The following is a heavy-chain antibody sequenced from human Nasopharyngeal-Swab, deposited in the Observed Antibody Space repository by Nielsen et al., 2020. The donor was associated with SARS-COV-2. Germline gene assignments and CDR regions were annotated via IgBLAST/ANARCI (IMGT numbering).Heavy chain of an antibody. CDR3: ARTEHGGSYYYGMDV. CDR2: ISDSSSII. Sequence: WIRQPPGNALEWVSYISDSSSIIYYTNSVKGRFTVSRDNAKNSLYLQMNSLRAEDTAVYYCARTEHGGSYYYGMDVWGQGTTVTVSS. V-gene: IGHV3-48*04. D-gene: IGHD1/OR15-1a*01. J-gene: IGHJ6*02.